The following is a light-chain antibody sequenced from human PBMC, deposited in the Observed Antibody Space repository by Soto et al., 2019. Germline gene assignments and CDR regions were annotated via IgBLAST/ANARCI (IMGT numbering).Light chain of an antibody. CDR1: SSDVGGYNY. CDR2: DVS. J-gene: IGLJ1*01. CDR3: SSYTGSSTPYV. V-gene: IGLV2-14*03. Sequence: QSVLTQPAAVSGSPGQSITISCTGTSSDVGGYNYVSWYQQHPAKAPKLMIYDVSNRPSGVSNRFSGSKSGNTASLTISGLQPEDEADYYCSSYTGSSTPYVFGTGTKVTVL.